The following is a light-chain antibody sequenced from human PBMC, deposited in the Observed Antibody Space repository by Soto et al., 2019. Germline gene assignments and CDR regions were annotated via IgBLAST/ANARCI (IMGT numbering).Light chain of an antibody. V-gene: IGKV3-11*01. Sequence: VLTQSPAILSLSPGERATHSCRASQRCSNYLAWYQQRPGQAPRLLIYDSSNRATGIPARFSASGSGTDFTLTISSLEPEDVAVYYCQQRRVWPLTFGGGTKVEI. CDR1: QRCSNY. J-gene: IGKJ4*01. CDR3: QQRRVWPLT. CDR2: DSS.